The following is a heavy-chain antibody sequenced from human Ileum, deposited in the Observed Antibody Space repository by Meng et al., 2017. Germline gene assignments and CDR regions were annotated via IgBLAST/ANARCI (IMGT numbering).Heavy chain of an antibody. D-gene: IGHD2-15*01. CDR1: GLTFINHW. J-gene: IGHJ5*02. V-gene: IGHV3-74*01. Sequence: EVELVGVGGGLVQPGGFLGISWVGSGLTFINHWMHWVRQVPGKGLVWVSQINNDGSSRSYADSVKGRFTISRDNAKSTLYLQMNSLTVEDTALYYCTRDVPHSRFDPWGQGTLVTVSS. CDR2: INNDGSSR. CDR3: TRDVPHSRFDP.